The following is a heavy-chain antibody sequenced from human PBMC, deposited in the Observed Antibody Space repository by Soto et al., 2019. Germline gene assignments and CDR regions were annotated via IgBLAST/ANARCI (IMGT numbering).Heavy chain of an antibody. CDR2: IDPSGST. CDR3: ARGLEGGGAS. V-gene: IGHV4-34*01. CDR1: GGSFSGNY. Sequence: QVRLQQWGAGLLKPSETLSLTCGVYGGSFSGNYWSWIRQPPGEGLEWIGEIDPSGSTNYSPSLKSRATISADTSKNQFYLKLTSVIAADTAVYYCARGLEGGGASWGQGTLVTVSS. J-gene: IGHJ5*02. D-gene: IGHD1-26*01.